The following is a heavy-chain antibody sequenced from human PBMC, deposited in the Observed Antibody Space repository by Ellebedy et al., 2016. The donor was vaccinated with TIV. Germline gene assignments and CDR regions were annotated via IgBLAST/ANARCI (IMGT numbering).Heavy chain of an antibody. CDR1: GFTFSNYA. D-gene: IGHD1-14*01. Sequence: PGGSLRLSCAASGFTFSNYAMSWVRQAPGKGLKWVSAVSRSGGSTSYADSVKGRFPISRDNSKTTLYLQMNSLRADDTAVYYCANLHHPRGDWGQGTLVTVSS. V-gene: IGHV3-23*01. CDR2: VSRSGGST. CDR3: ANLHHPRGD. J-gene: IGHJ4*02.